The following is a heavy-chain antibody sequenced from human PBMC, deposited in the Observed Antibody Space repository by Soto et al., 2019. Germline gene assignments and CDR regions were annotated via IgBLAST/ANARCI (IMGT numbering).Heavy chain of an antibody. CDR1: GGSISSGGYY. CDR2: IFDSGTT. V-gene: IGHV4-31*03. CDR3: ARLPDY. Sequence: SETLSLTCTVSGGSISSGGYYWSWLRQHPGKGLEWIGYIFDSGTTYYNPSLKSRVTISVDPSKSQFSLRLSSVTAADTAVYYCARLPDYWGQGTLVPVSS. J-gene: IGHJ4*02.